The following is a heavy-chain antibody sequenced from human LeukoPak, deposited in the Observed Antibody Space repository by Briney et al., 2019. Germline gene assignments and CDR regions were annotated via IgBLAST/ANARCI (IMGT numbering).Heavy chain of an antibody. Sequence: SETLSLTCTVSSGSISSYYWSWIRQPAGKGLEWIGRIYTSGSTNYNPSLKSRVTMSVDTSKNQFSLKLSSVTAADTALYYCARDHRYHDSSGYYSSDAFDIWGQGTMVTVSS. CDR2: IYTSGST. V-gene: IGHV4-4*07. J-gene: IGHJ3*02. D-gene: IGHD3-22*01. CDR3: ARDHRYHDSSGYYSSDAFDI. CDR1: SGSISSYY.